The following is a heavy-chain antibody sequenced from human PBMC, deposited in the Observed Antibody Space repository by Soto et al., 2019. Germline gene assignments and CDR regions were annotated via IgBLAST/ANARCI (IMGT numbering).Heavy chain of an antibody. V-gene: IGHV4-61*01. D-gene: IGHD4-17*01. J-gene: IGHJ4*02. CDR3: ARTTAVPNTLRSRYFFDY. Sequence: PSETLSLTCSVSGGSASNKTYYWSWIRQPPGKRLEWIGYVYYSGTTNYNPSLKSRVTISVGLSKNQFSLRLSSVTTADTALYYCARTTAVPNTLRSRYFFDYWGQGTLVTVSS. CDR2: VYYSGTT. CDR1: GGSASNKTYY.